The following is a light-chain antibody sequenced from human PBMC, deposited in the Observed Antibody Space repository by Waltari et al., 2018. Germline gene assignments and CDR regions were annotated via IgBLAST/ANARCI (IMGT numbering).Light chain of an antibody. V-gene: IGKV1D-12*01. CDR3: QQANTFPYT. CDR2: AAS. J-gene: IGKJ2*01. CDR1: QGIASW. Sequence: DIQMTQSPSSVSASIGDRVTITCRASQGIASWLAWYQQKPGKAPKVVIYAASRLRSGVPSRFSGSFSGTNFTLMITNLQPEDFATYYCQQANTFPYTFGQGTKLEIE.